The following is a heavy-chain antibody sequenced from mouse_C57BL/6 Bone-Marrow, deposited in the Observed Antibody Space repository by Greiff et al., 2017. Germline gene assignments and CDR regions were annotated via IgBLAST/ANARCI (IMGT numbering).Heavy chain of an antibody. CDR2: IYPGDGDT. CDR3: AIFITTVVSHFDY. CDR1: GYAFSSSW. D-gene: IGHD1-1*01. Sequence: VQLQQSGPELVKPGASVKISCKASGYAFSSSWMNWVKQRPGKGLEWIGRIYPGDGDTNYNGKFKGKATLTADKSSSTAYMQLSSLTSEDSAVYFCAIFITTVVSHFDYWGQGTTLTASS. J-gene: IGHJ2*01. V-gene: IGHV1-82*01.